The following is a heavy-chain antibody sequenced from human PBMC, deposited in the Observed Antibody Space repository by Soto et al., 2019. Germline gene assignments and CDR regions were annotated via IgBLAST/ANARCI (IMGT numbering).Heavy chain of an antibody. CDR1: GDTFNSYG. D-gene: IGHD3-22*01. CDR3: AECTAYSSGWHGNYYYDGMDV. CDR2: IIPVFGST. V-gene: IGHV1-69*01. Sequence: QVHLVQSGAEVRRPGSSVKVSCKASGDTFNSYGINWVRQAPGQGLEWMGGIIPVFGSTNYAPKFQGRVTFVTDENTSTVNMEVTRLTSEDTAVYYCAECTAYSSGWHGNYYYDGMDVWGQGTTVTVSS. J-gene: IGHJ6*02.